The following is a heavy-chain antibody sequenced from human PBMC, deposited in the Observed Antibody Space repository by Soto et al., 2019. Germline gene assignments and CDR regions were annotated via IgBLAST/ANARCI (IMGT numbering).Heavy chain of an antibody. V-gene: IGHV3-21*01. CDR1: GSTFSRYT. J-gene: IGHJ4*02. CDR3: AREGAAGTDTYYFDC. Sequence: DVQMVESGGGLVKPGGFLRLSCAASGSTFSRYTMNWVRQAPGKGLEWVSSISSSGSYIYYAYSVMGRFTISRDNAKNQPELQMNGLGADDTAVYYCAREGAAGTDTYYFDCWGQGTLLTVSS. D-gene: IGHD6-13*01. CDR2: ISSSGSYI.